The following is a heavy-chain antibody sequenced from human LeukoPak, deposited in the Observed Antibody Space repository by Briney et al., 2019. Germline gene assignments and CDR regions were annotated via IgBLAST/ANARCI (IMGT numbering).Heavy chain of an antibody. CDR1: GYTFTSYG. Sequence: ASVKVSCKASGYTFTSYGISWVRQAPGQGLEWMGWISAYNGNTNYAQKLQGRVTMTTDTSTSTAYMGLRSLRSDDTAVYYCARDAEIYCTNGVCYWFDPWGQGTLVTVSS. J-gene: IGHJ5*02. CDR2: ISAYNGNT. D-gene: IGHD2-8*01. V-gene: IGHV1-18*01. CDR3: ARDAEIYCTNGVCYWFDP.